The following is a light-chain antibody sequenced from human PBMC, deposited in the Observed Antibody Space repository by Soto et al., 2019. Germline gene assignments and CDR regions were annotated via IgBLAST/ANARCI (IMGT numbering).Light chain of an antibody. Sequence: EVVMTQSPGTLSVSPGETVTLSCTASQSVSSNVAWYQHKPGQPPRLLVYRAFTWATGVPDRFRGSGSETECTCTIRDLQSEDFAIYYCQKFYDSPETFGPGTELDVK. CDR2: RAF. J-gene: IGKJ3*01. CDR3: QKFYDSPET. V-gene: IGKV3-15*01. CDR1: QSVSSN.